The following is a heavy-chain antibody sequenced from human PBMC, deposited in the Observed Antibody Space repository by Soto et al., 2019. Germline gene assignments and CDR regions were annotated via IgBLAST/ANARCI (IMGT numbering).Heavy chain of an antibody. D-gene: IGHD4-17*01. CDR3: GTTFEY. CDR2: INNDGSRT. V-gene: IGHV3-74*01. J-gene: IGHJ4*02. Sequence: EVQVVESGGALVQPGGSLRLSCAASGFTFSNYWIHWVRQVPGEGLVWVSTINNDGSRTWYADSVRGRIAMSRDNARNLVYLQMNSLSAEDTAVYYGGTTFEYWGQGALVTVSS. CDR1: GFTFSNYW.